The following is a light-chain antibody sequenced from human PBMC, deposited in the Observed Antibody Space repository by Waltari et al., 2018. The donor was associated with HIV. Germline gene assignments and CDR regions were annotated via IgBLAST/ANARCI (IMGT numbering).Light chain of an antibody. CDR1: SSNIGRNY. J-gene: IGLJ1*01. CDR3: ATWNDSLSGYV. Sequence: QSVLTQPPSASGTPGQRVTISCSGSSSNIGRNYVYWYQQLPGTAPKLLIYWNNQRPSGVPDLFSGSKSGTSASLAISGLRSEDEADYYCATWNDSLSGYVFGTGTKVTV. V-gene: IGLV1-47*01. CDR2: WNN.